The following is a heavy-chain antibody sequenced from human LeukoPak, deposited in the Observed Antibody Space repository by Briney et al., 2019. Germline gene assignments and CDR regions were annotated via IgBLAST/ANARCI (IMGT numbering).Heavy chain of an antibody. CDR2: INPSGGST. Sequence: ASVKVSCKASGYTFTSYYMHWVRQAPGQGLEWIGIINPSGGSTSYAQKFQGRVTMTRDTSTSTVYMELSSLRSEDTAVYYCARAERRYGSVDYYYMDVWGKGTTVTISS. CDR1: GYTFTSYY. CDR3: ARAERRYGSVDYYYMDV. V-gene: IGHV1-46*01. D-gene: IGHD3-10*01. J-gene: IGHJ6*03.